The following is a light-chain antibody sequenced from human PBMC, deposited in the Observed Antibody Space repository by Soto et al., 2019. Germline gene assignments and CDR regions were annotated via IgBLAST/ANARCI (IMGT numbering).Light chain of an antibody. CDR3: CSYAGSSTVV. CDR2: EVR. J-gene: IGLJ2*01. Sequence: QSALTQPASVSGSPGQSITISCTGTSSDVGGYNHVSWYQQHPGKAPKLIIYEVRNRPSGVSNRFSGSKSGNTASLTISGLQAEDEADYYCCSYAGSSTVVFGGGTKLTVL. V-gene: IGLV2-23*02. CDR1: SSDVGGYNH.